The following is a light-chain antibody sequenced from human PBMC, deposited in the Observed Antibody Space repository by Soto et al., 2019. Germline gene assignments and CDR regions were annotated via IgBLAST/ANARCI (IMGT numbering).Light chain of an antibody. Sequence: DIQMTQSPSSLSASVGDRVTITCQASHDIRKYLNWYQQKPGKAPKLLIYDASNLETGVPSRFTGSGSGTDFTFTISSLQPEDIGTYYCQQYENFPVTFGQGTRLESK. V-gene: IGKV1-33*01. CDR1: HDIRKY. CDR3: QQYENFPVT. J-gene: IGKJ5*01. CDR2: DAS.